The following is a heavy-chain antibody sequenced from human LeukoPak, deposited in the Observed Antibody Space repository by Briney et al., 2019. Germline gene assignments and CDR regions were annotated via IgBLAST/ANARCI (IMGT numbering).Heavy chain of an antibody. Sequence: SETLSLTCTVSGGSISSSYWSWIRQPPGKGLEWIGYIHYSGDTNYNPSLKSRVTISVDTSKNQCSLKLSSVTAADTAVYYCARDTVGSSSTFDCWGQGTLVTVSS. CDR3: ARDTVGSSSTFDC. D-gene: IGHD6-13*01. CDR1: GGSISSSY. CDR2: IHYSGDT. J-gene: IGHJ4*02. V-gene: IGHV4-59*01.